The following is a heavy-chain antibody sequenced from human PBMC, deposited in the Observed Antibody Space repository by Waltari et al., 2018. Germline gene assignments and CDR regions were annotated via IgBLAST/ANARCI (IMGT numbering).Heavy chain of an antibody. CDR2: IRGNTDXGTT. J-gene: IGHJ4*02. CDR1: GXTFSNAW. Sequence: EVQLVQSGGGLVEPGGXLRLSXAASGXTFSNAWMSWVRQAPGKGLEWVGLIRGNTDXGTTGYAAPVRGXFTXSRXXXEXTLYLQMXXXKIEXTAVYYCTTXXWSRFDYXALGTLVTVXS. D-gene: IGHD6-13*01. CDR3: TTXXWSRFDY. V-gene: IGHV3-15*01.